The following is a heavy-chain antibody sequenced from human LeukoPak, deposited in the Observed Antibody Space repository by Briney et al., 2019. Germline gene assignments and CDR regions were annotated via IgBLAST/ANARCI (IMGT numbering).Heavy chain of an antibody. V-gene: IGHV3-30*18. Sequence: PGGSLRLSCVASGFTFSNYGMNWVRQAPGKGLEWVAVISYDGSNKYYADSVKGRFTISRDNSKNTLCLQMNSLRAEDTAVYYCAKDRVRIYDSSGLDYWGQGTLVTVSS. D-gene: IGHD3-22*01. CDR3: AKDRVRIYDSSGLDY. CDR2: ISYDGSNK. CDR1: GFTFSNYG. J-gene: IGHJ4*02.